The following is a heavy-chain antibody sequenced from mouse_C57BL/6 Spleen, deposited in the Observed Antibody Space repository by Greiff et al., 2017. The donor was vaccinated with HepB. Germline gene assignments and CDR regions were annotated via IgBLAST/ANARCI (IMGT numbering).Heavy chain of an antibody. Sequence: QVQLKQSGAELVRPGASVTLSCKASGYTFTDYEMHWVKQTPVHGLEWIGAIDPETGGTAYNQKFKGKAILTADKSSSTAYMELRSLTSEDSAVYYCTRLSTIVRGYYAMDYWGQGTSVTVSS. CDR3: TRLSTIVRGYYAMDY. J-gene: IGHJ4*01. V-gene: IGHV1-15*01. D-gene: IGHD2-5*01. CDR1: GYTFTDYE. CDR2: IDPETGGT.